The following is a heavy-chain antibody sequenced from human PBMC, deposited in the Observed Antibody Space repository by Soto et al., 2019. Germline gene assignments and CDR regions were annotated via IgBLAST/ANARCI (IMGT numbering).Heavy chain of an antibody. CDR3: ARALVRTYYYDSSGPNAFDI. D-gene: IGHD3-22*01. CDR1: GGTFSSYA. J-gene: IGHJ3*02. V-gene: IGHV1-69*13. CDR2: IIPIFGTA. Sequence: SVKVSCKASGGTFSSYAISWVRQAPGQGLEWMGGIIPIFGTANYAQKFQGRVTITADESTSTAYMELSSLRSEDTAVYYCARALVRTYYYDSSGPNAFDIWGQGTMVTVSS.